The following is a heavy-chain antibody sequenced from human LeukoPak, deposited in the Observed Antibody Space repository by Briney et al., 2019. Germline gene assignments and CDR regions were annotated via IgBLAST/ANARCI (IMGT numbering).Heavy chain of an antibody. V-gene: IGHV6-1*01. CDR1: GDSVSSNSAA. Sequence: TSQTLSLTCAIPGDSVSSNSAAWNWIRQSPSRGLEWLGRTYYSSKWYNDYAVSVKSRITINPDTSKNQFSLQLNSVTPEDTALYYCARGAVAVRNACDIWGQGTMVTVSS. CDR2: TYYSSKWYN. J-gene: IGHJ3*02. CDR3: ARGAVAVRNACDI. D-gene: IGHD6-19*01.